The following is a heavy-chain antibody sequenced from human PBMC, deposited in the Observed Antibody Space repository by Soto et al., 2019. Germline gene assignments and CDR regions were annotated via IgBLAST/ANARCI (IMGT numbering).Heavy chain of an antibody. Sequence: SETLSLSCNVSGGSISTYYWSWIRQPPGKGLEWIGYISYSGSTHKNPSLKSRVTISVDTSKNQFSLKVSSVTAADTAVYYCARVLAHYPYSFDFRGQGTLVTVAS. CDR3: ARVLAHYPYSFDF. CDR1: GGSISTYY. V-gene: IGHV4-59*01. J-gene: IGHJ4*02. D-gene: IGHD1-26*01. CDR2: ISYSGST.